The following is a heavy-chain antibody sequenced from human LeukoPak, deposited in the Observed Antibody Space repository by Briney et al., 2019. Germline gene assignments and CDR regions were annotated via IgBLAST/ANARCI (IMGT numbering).Heavy chain of an antibody. J-gene: IGHJ4*02. V-gene: IGHV4-39*07. CDR2: IYYSGST. CDR3: ARTPGSWQFNK. Sequence: PSETLSLTCTVSGGSISSSSYYWGWIRQPPGKGLERIGSIYYSGSTYYNPSLKSRVTISADTSKNQFSLKLTSVTAADTAVYYCARTPGSWQFNKWGQGTLVTVSS. CDR1: GGSISSSSYY. D-gene: IGHD1-14*01.